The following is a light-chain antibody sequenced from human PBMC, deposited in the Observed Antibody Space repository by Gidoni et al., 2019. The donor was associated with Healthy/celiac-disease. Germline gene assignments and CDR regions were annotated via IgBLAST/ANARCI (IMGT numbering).Light chain of an antibody. V-gene: IGLV5-45*03. Sequence: QAVLTQPSSLSASPGASASLTCTLRRGINVGTYRIYWYQQKPGSPPQYLLRYKSDSDKQHGSGVPSRFSGSKDASANAGILLISGLQSEDEADYYCMIWHSSAVVFGGGTKLT. J-gene: IGLJ2*01. CDR2: YKSDSDK. CDR1: RGINVGTYR. CDR3: MIWHSSAVV.